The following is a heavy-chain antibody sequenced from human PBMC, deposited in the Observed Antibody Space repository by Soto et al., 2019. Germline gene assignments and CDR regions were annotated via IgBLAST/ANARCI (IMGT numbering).Heavy chain of an antibody. CDR1: GFTFSSYS. V-gene: IGHV3-48*02. Sequence: EVQLVESGGGLVQPGGSLRLSCAASGFTFSSYSMNWVRQAPGKGLEWVSYISSSSSTIYYADSVKGRFTISRDNAKNSLYLQMNSLRDEDTAVYYCATHDSSGYYTSSFDHWGQGTLVTVSS. J-gene: IGHJ4*02. CDR3: ATHDSSGYYTSSFDH. CDR2: ISSSSSTI. D-gene: IGHD3-22*01.